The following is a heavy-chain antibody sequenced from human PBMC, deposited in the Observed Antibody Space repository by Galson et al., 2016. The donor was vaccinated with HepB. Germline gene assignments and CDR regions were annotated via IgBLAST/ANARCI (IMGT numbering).Heavy chain of an antibody. J-gene: IGHJ4*02. CDR1: VTTVSYH. D-gene: IGHD5/OR15-5a*01. CDR2: IQNSGRA. CDR3: ARDYRIYYYGMDS. V-gene: IGHV4-61*01. Sequence: VTTVSYHWTWIRQPPGKGLEWIGSIQNSGRANYNPSLKSRLTISVDTSKNQFSLKLSSVTAADTAVYYCARDYRIYYYGMDSWGQGTLVSVSS.